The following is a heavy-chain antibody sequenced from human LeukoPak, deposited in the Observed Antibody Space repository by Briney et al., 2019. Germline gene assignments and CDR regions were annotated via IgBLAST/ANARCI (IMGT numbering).Heavy chain of an antibody. D-gene: IGHD6-13*01. Sequence: GRSLRFSCAASGFTFSSYGMHWVRQAPGKGLEWVAVIWYDGSNKYYADSVKGRFTISRDNSKNTLYLQMNSLRAEDTAVYYCARGGSSSWYYPFDYWGQGTLVTVSS. CDR2: IWYDGSNK. J-gene: IGHJ4*02. CDR3: ARGGSSSWYYPFDY. CDR1: GFTFSSYG. V-gene: IGHV3-33*01.